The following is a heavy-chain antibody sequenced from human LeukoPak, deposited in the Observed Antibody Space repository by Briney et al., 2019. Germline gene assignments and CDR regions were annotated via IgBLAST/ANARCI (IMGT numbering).Heavy chain of an antibody. V-gene: IGHV4-59*08. D-gene: IGHD1-1*01. CDR3: ARFATNNWYFDY. CDR1: GASISSYS. CDR2: IYFTGST. J-gene: IGHJ4*02. Sequence: SETLTLTCTASGASISSYSWSWIRQPPGKGREWIGYIYFTGSTNYNPSLESRVIISVDTSKNQFSLTLTSVTAADTAVYYCARFATNNWYFDYWGQGTLVTVSS.